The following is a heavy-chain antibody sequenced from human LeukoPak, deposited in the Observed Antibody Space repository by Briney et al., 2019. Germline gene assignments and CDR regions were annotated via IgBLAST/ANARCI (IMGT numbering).Heavy chain of an antibody. Sequence: SETLSLTCAVYGGSFSGYYWSWIRQPPGKGLEWIGEINHSGSTNYNPSLKSRVTISVDTSKSQFSLKLSSVTAADTAVYYCARSSSGWYGDYWGQGTLVTVSS. J-gene: IGHJ4*02. CDR1: GGSFSGYY. D-gene: IGHD6-19*01. CDR2: INHSGST. CDR3: ARSSSGWYGDY. V-gene: IGHV4-34*01.